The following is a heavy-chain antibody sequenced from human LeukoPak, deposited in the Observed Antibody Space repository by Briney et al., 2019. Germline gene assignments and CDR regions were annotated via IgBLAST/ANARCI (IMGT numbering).Heavy chain of an antibody. Sequence: SETLSLTCTVSGGSISSGSYYWGWIRQPPGKGLECVGSIYYSGSTYYNPSLKSRVTISVDTSKKQFSLKLNSVTAADTAVYYCAREVAASSWSYWGQGTLVTVSS. D-gene: IGHD6-13*01. V-gene: IGHV4-39*01. CDR3: AREVAASSWSY. CDR2: IYYSGST. CDR1: GGSISSGSYY. J-gene: IGHJ4*02.